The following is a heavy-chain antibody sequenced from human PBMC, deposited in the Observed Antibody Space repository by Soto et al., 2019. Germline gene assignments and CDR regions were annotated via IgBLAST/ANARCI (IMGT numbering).Heavy chain of an antibody. Sequence: SETLSLTCTVSGGSISSYYWGWIRQPPGKGLEWIGYIYYSGSTNYNPSLKSRVTISVDTSKNQFSLKLSSVTAADTAVYYCARENYFYDSSGYYMHYFAYWGQGTLVTVSS. V-gene: IGHV4-59*01. CDR3: ARENYFYDSSGYYMHYFAY. CDR1: GGSISSYY. CDR2: IYYSGST. D-gene: IGHD3-22*01. J-gene: IGHJ4*02.